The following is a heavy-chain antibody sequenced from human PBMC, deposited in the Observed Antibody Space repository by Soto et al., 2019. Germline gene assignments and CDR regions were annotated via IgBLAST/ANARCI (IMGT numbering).Heavy chain of an antibody. D-gene: IGHD5-18*01. CDR2: IYYSGST. CDR1: GGSISSSSYY. J-gene: IGHJ5*02. Sequence: PSETLSLTCTVSGGSISSSSYYWVLIRQPPGKGLEWIGSIYYSGSTYYNPSLKSRVTISVDTSKNQFSLKLSSVTAADTAVYYCARLIQLYWFDPWGQGTLVTVSS. CDR3: ARLIQLYWFDP. V-gene: IGHV4-39*01.